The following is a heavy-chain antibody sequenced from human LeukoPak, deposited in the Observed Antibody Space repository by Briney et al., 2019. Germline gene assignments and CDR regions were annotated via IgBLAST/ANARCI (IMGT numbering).Heavy chain of an antibody. CDR3: ALAPNSNWFDF. Sequence: SETLSLTCSVSGDSISDFYWNWIRQPPGKRLEWIGNIHYSGNSNYNPSLQSRVTISIDTSRKQLFLKLTSVTAADTAVCYCALAPNSNWFDFWGQGTLVTVSS. D-gene: IGHD2-8*01. V-gene: IGHV4-59*08. CDR1: GDSISDFY. CDR2: IHYSGNS. J-gene: IGHJ5*01.